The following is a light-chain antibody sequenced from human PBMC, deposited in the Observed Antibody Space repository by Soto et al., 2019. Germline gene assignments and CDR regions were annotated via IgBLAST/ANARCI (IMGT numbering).Light chain of an antibody. Sequence: ESGFTHSPPTLSLSPLERATLSCRASQSVSSSFLAWYQQKPGQAPGLLIYGASSRATGIPDRFSGSGSGTDFTLTISRLQPEDFAVYYCHQYGSSPATFGQGTKVDIK. CDR3: HQYGSSPAT. CDR2: GAS. V-gene: IGKV3-20*01. CDR1: QSVSSSF. J-gene: IGKJ1*01.